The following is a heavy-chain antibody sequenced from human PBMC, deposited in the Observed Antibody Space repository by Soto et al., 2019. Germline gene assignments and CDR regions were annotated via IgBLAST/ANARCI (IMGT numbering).Heavy chain of an antibody. CDR1: GFTFSSYG. V-gene: IGHV3-23*01. CDR3: AKDGTTAGIHYYAMDV. D-gene: IGHD2-2*02. Sequence: EVQLLESGGGLVQPGGSLRLSCEVSGFTFSSYGMNWVRQAPDKGLEWVSTIGRGGDTYYADSVKGRFTISRDNSKNTLFLQMNSLRAEDTALYFCAKDGTTAGIHYYAMDVWGQGTRVTVSS. CDR2: IGRGGDT. J-gene: IGHJ6*02.